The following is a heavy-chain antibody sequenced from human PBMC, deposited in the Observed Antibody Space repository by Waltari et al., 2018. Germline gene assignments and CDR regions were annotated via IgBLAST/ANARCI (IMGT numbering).Heavy chain of an antibody. CDR2: INPMGGGA. V-gene: IGHV1-2*06. D-gene: IGHD3-10*01. Sequence: QVLLVQSGAEVKKPGASVRVSCKTSGFTFIGYYIYWVRQAPGHGLEWMGRINPMGGGADYAQKFQGRVIMTSDKILRTVYMDLSGLRSDDTAVYFCARCSIPARLHTGYDSAFDDWGQGTLVTVSS. CDR1: GFTFIGYY. J-gene: IGHJ4*02. CDR3: ARCSIPARLHTGYDSAFDD.